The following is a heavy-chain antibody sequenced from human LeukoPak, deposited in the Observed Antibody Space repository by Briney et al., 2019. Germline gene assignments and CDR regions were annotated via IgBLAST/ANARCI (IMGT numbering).Heavy chain of an antibody. J-gene: IGHJ4*02. CDR1: RDTLTGYG. Sequence: ASLRFTSTPSRDTLTGYGKHWVRQALAHGMEGMGWINPKNGGTNYAQKFQGRVTMTRDTSISTAYMELSRLTSDDTAVYYCARGRGTTSSNFDYWGQGTLVTVSS. V-gene: IGHV1-2*02. CDR3: ARGRGTTSSNFDY. CDR2: INPKNGGT. D-gene: IGHD2-2*01.